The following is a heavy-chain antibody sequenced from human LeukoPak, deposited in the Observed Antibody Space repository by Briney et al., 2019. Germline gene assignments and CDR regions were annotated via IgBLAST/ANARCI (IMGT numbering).Heavy chain of an antibody. CDR2: IKSKTDGGTT. D-gene: IGHD3-3*01. V-gene: IGHV3-15*01. J-gene: IGHJ4*02. Sequence: GGSLRLSCAASGFTFSNAWMSWVRQAPGKGLEWVGRIKSKTDGGTTDYAAPVKGRFTISRDDSKNTLYLQMNSLKTEDTAVYYCTPDGYYDFWSGYQAPFDYWGQGTLVTVSS. CDR1: GFTFSNAW. CDR3: TPDGYYDFWSGYQAPFDY.